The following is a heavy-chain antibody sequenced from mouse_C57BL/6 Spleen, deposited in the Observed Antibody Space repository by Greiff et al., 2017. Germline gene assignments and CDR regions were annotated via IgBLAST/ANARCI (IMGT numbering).Heavy chain of an antibody. J-gene: IGHJ4*01. Sequence: EVQLQESGPELVKPGASVKISCKASGYSFTDYNMNWVKQSNGKSLEWIGVINPNYGTTSYNQKFKGKATLTVDQSSSTAYMQLNSLTSEDSAVYYCARSGYSNPYYAMDYWGQGTSVTVSS. D-gene: IGHD2-5*01. CDR3: ARSGYSNPYYAMDY. CDR2: INPNYGTT. CDR1: GYSFTDYN. V-gene: IGHV1-39*01.